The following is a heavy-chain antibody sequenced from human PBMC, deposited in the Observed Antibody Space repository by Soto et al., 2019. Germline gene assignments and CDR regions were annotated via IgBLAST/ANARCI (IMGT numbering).Heavy chain of an antibody. CDR3: ARDLYYGSGGYRWFDP. D-gene: IGHD3-10*01. CDR2: ISAYNGNT. CDR1: GYTFTSYG. V-gene: IGHV1-18*04. J-gene: IGHJ5*02. Sequence: QVQLVQSGAEVKKPGASVKVSCKASGYTFTSYGISWVRQAPGQGLEWMGWISAYNGNTNYAQKLQGRVTMTTDTSTTTGYIELRSLRSDDTAVYYCARDLYYGSGGYRWFDPWGQGTLVTVSS.